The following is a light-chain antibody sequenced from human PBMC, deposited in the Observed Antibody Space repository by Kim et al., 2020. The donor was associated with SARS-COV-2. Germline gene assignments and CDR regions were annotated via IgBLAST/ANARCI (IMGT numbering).Light chain of an antibody. J-gene: IGKJ2*04. CDR1: QSHNIW. CDR2: RAA. CDR3: QQYDSYPCS. V-gene: IGKV1-5*03. Sequence: ASVGGSVTITCRASQSHNIWLAWYQHKPGKAPELLFYRAATLESGVPSRFSGSGSGTEFTLTIRSLHPDDFDTHYCQQYDSYPCSVGQGTKLEI.